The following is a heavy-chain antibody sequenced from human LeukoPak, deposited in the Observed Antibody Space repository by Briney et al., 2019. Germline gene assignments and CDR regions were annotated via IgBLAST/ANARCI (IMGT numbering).Heavy chain of an antibody. D-gene: IGHD2-2*01. Sequence: GGSLRLSCAASGFTFDDYAMHWVRQAPGKGLEWVSGISWNSGSIGYADSVKGRFTISRDNAKNSLYLQMNSLRAEDTALYYCAKGLYQLPLYYFDYWGQGTLVTVSS. CDR3: AKGLYQLPLYYFDY. J-gene: IGHJ4*02. V-gene: IGHV3-9*01. CDR2: ISWNSGSI. CDR1: GFTFDDYA.